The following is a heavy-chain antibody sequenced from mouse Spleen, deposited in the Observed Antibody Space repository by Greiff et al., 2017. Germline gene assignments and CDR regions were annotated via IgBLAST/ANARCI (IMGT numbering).Heavy chain of an antibody. CDR1: GFTFSTYY. CDR2: ISNSGGST. CDR3: ARAYYSQFYAMDY. Sequence: EVQRVESGGGLVKLGGSLKLSCAASGFTFSTYYMSWVRQTPEKRLEWVATISNSGGSTYCPDSVKDRFTISRDNAKNTLYLQMSSLNSEDTAVYFCARAYYSQFYAMDYWGQGTSVTVSS. V-gene: IGHV5-12-1*01. J-gene: IGHJ4*01. D-gene: IGHD2-12*01.